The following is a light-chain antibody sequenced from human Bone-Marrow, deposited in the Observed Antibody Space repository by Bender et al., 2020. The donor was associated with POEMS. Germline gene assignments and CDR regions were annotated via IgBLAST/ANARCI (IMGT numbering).Light chain of an antibody. CDR1: SSDIGSYDL. V-gene: IGLV2-23*02. CDR2: EVT. CDR3: CSYGGNDIPGV. J-gene: IGLJ2*01. Sequence: QSALTQAASVSGSPGQSITISCTGTSSDIGSYDLVSWYQQHPGKAPKLIIYEVTKRPSGVSDRFSGSKSGNTASLTISGLQAEDEADYHCCSYGGNDIPGVFGGGTKLTVL.